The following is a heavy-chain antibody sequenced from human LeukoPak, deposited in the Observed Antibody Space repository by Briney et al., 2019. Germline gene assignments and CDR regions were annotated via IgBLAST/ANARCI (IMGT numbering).Heavy chain of an antibody. V-gene: IGHV4-34*01. J-gene: IGHJ6*02. CDR2: INHSGST. CDR3: ARSPLPLGYCSSTSCYTDKPPQGMDV. CDR1: GGSFSGYY. Sequence: PSETLSLTCAVYGGSFSGYYWSWIRQPPGKGLEWIGEINHSGSTNYNPSLKSRVTISVDTSKNQFSLKLSSVTAADTAVYYCARSPLPLGYCSSTSCYTDKPPQGMDVWGQGTTVTVSS. D-gene: IGHD2-2*02.